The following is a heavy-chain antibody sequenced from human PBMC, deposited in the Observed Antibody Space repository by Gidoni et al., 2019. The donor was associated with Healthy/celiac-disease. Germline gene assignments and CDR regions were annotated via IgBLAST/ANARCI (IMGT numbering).Heavy chain of an antibody. CDR1: GFSVSSYV. V-gene: IGHV3-33*01. CDR3: ASIPFQNYYDSSGYYYAS. CDR2: IWYDGSNK. Sequence: QVQLVESGGGVVQPGGSLRLSCAASGFSVSSYVMHWVRQAPGKGLEWVAVIWYDGSNKYYADSVKGRFTISRDNSKNTLYLQMNSLRAEDTAVYYCASIPFQNYYDSSGYYYASWGQGTMVTVSS. D-gene: IGHD3-22*01. J-gene: IGHJ3*01.